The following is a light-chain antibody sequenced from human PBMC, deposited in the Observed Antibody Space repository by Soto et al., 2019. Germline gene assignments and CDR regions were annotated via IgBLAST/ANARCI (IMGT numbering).Light chain of an antibody. J-gene: IGKJ4*01. V-gene: IGKV3-20*01. CDR2: GAS. Sequence: EIVLTQSPGTLSLSPGERATLSCRASQSVSSSSLAWYQQKPGQAPRLLIYGASSRATGIPDRFCGGGSGTDFTLTISRLEPEDFAVYYCQQYGSSPLTFGGGTKVEIK. CDR3: QQYGSSPLT. CDR1: QSVSSSS.